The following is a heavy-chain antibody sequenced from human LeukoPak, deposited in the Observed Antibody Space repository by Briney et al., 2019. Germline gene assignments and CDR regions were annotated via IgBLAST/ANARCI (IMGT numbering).Heavy chain of an antibody. CDR2: INPSGDST. Sequence: GASVKVSCKASGYTXTSYYMHWVRQAPGQGLEWMGIINPSGDSTSYAQKFQGRVTMTRDTSTSTVYMDLSSLRSEDTAVYYCARENGAYCGGDCFPDYFDYWGQGTLVTVSS. CDR1: GYTXTSYY. V-gene: IGHV1-46*01. CDR3: ARENGAYCGGDCFPDYFDY. D-gene: IGHD2-21*02. J-gene: IGHJ4*02.